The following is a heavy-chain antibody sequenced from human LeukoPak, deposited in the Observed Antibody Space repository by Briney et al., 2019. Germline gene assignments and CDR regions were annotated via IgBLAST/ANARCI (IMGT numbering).Heavy chain of an antibody. J-gene: IGHJ6*02. Sequence: GGSLRLSCAASGFTFSSYSMNWVRQAPGKGLEWVSSISSSSSYIYYADSVKGRFTISRDNAKNSLYLQMNSLRAEDTAVYYCARDYYYGSGSYYVDGYYYYGMDVWGQGTTVTVSS. V-gene: IGHV3-21*01. D-gene: IGHD3-10*01. CDR3: ARDYYYGSGSYYVDGYYYYGMDV. CDR1: GFTFSSYS. CDR2: ISSSSSYI.